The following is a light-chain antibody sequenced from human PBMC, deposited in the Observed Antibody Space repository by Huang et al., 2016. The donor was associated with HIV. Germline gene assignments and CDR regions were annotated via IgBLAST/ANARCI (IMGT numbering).Light chain of an antibody. CDR1: QTVRTH. J-gene: IGKJ4*02. CDR2: DAS. V-gene: IGKV3-11*01. Sequence: EIVLTQSPDTLSLSPGEGATLSCRASQTVRTHLAWYQQKPGQAPRLLIFDASKRATGVPTRFSGSGSGTDFTLTSSSLEPEDFAVYYCQQRNDWFSFGRGTKVEIK. CDR3: QQRNDWFS.